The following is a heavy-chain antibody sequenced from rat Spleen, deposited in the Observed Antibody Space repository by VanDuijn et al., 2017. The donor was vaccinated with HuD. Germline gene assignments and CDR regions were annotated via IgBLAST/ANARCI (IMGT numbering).Heavy chain of an antibody. CDR1: GFSLISYA. CDR2: IWGDGST. D-gene: IGHD1-11*01. V-gene: IGHV2-13*01. CDR3: TSTPNTEGIRWFAY. J-gene: IGHJ3*01. Sequence: QVQLKESGPGLVQPSQTLSLTCTVSGFSLISYAVNWVRQPPGKGLEWMGGIWGDGSTNYNSALKSRLSISRDTSKSQVFLKMNSLQTEDTAIYFCTSTPNTEGIRWFAYWGQGTLVTVSS.